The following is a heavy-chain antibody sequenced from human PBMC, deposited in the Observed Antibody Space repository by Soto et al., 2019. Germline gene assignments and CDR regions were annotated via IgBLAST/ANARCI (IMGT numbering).Heavy chain of an antibody. D-gene: IGHD3-3*01. Sequence: GGSLRLSCAASGLTFSRNWMHWVPQAPGEVVVWVTRINSDWSRTSQVDSVQGRFTIPRDNAKNALYPQMNSLGVEDTRVYYCARGWVEGLSRQPPTDSWGQGTPVTVSS. V-gene: IGHV3-74*01. CDR2: INSDWSRT. CDR3: ARGWVEGLSRQPPTDS. CDR1: GLTFSRNW. J-gene: IGHJ4*02.